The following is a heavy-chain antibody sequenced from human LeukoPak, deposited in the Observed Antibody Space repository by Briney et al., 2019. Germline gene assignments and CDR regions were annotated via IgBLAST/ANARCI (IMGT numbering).Heavy chain of an antibody. CDR2: IYGGGNT. V-gene: IGHV3-53*01. CDR3: GRDKKYGLDV. J-gene: IGHJ6*02. CDR1: GFIATSNY. Sequence: GGSLRLSCSFSGFIATSNYMAWVRQSPGKGLQWISFIYGGGNTLYADSVRDRFSISRDNAKNTVYLQMNSLRAEDTAVYYCGRDKKYGLDVWGQGTTVTVSS.